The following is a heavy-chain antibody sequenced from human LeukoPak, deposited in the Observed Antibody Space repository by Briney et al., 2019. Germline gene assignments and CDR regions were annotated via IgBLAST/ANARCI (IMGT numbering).Heavy chain of an antibody. J-gene: IGHJ5*02. V-gene: IGHV5-51*01. CDR3: ARLSRYSSRFRWFDP. CDR1: GYSFTSYW. CDR2: IYPGDSDT. D-gene: IGHD6-13*01. Sequence: GESLKISCKGSGYSFTSYWIGWVRQMPGKGLEWMGIIYPGDSDTRYSPSFQGRVTISADKSISTAYLQWSSLKASDAAMYYCARLSRYSSRFRWFDPWGQGTLVTVSS.